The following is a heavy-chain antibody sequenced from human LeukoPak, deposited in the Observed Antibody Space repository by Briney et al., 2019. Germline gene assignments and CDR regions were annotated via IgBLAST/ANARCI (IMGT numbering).Heavy chain of an antibody. J-gene: IGHJ1*01. CDR1: GFTFSSFA. CDR2: IRTSGGST. V-gene: IGHV3-23*01. Sequence: PGGSLRLSCAASGFTFSSFAMSCVRQAPGKGLEWVSTIRTSGGSTLYADSVQGRFTISRDNSKNTLYLQMNSLRDEDTAVYYCAKDMIAAADILYFQQWGQGTLVTVSS. D-gene: IGHD6-13*01. CDR3: AKDMIAAADILYFQQ.